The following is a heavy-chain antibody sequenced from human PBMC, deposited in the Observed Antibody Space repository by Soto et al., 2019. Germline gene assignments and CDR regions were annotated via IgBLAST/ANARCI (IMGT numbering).Heavy chain of an antibody. CDR2: IIPIFGTA. D-gene: IGHD3-10*01. CDR3: ARDPVDGSGSYSLRYYGMDV. Sequence: QVQLVQSGAEVKKPGSSVKVSCKASGGTFSSYAISWVRQAPGQGLEWMGGIIPIFGTANYAQKFQGRVTITADESTSTAYMELSSLRSEDTAVYYCARDPVDGSGSYSLRYYGMDVWGQGTTVTVSS. J-gene: IGHJ6*02. V-gene: IGHV1-69*01. CDR1: GGTFSSYA.